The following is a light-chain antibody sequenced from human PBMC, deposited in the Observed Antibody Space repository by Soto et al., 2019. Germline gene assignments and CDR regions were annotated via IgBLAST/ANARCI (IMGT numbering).Light chain of an antibody. Sequence: HSVLTQPPSASGTPGQRVTISCSGSSSNIGSNTVNWYQQRPGTAPKLLIYSNNQRPSGVPDRFSGSKSGTSASLAISGLQSEDEADYYCAAWDDSLNGYVFGTGTQLTVL. CDR3: AAWDDSLNGYV. V-gene: IGLV1-44*01. CDR2: SNN. CDR1: SSNIGSNT. J-gene: IGLJ1*01.